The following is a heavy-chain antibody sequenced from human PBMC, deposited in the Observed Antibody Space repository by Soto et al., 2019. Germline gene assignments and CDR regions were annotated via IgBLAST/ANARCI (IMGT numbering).Heavy chain of an antibody. J-gene: IGHJ6*02. D-gene: IGHD3-22*01. Sequence: VGSLRLSCAASGFTFSSYWMSWVRQAPGKGLEWVANIKQDGSEKYYVDSVKGRFTISRDNAKNSLYLQMNSLRAEDTAVYYCARVGDLGYDSSGYYLDYYYYYGMDVWGQGTTVTVSS. CDR2: IKQDGSEK. CDR3: ARVGDLGYDSSGYYLDYYYYYGMDV. CDR1: GFTFSSYW. V-gene: IGHV3-7*03.